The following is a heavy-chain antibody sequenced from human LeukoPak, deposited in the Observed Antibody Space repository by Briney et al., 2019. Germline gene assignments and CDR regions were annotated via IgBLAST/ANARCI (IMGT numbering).Heavy chain of an antibody. D-gene: IGHD4-23*01. CDR2: MCYTGST. Sequence: PSETLSLTCTVSGGSISSYYLNWIRQSPGKGLEWMGYMCYTGSTDYNPSLKSRVTMSVDTSKNQLSLKLRSVTAADTAVYYCAKGASIHGGIVDYWGQGTLVTVSS. V-gene: IGHV4-59*01. CDR1: GGSISSYY. J-gene: IGHJ4*02. CDR3: AKGASIHGGIVDY.